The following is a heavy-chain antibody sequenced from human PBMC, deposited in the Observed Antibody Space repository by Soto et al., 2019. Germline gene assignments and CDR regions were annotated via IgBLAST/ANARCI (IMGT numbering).Heavy chain of an antibody. J-gene: IGHJ6*02. CDR3: ARSRHYDSSGYYYYYYGMDV. CDR2: INPNSGGT. CDR1: GYTFTGYY. V-gene: IGHV1-2*04. Sequence: SVKVSCKASGYTFTGYYMHWVRQAPGRGLEWMGWINPNSGGTNYAQKFQGWVTMTRDTSISTAYMELSRLRSDDTAVYYCARSRHYDSSGYYYYYYGMDVWGQGTTVTVSS. D-gene: IGHD3-22*01.